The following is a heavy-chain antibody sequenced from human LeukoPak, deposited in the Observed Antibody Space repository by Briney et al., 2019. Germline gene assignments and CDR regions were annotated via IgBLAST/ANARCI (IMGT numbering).Heavy chain of an antibody. V-gene: IGHV3-30*04. Sequence: GGSLRLSCAASGFTFSSYAMHWVRQAPGKGLEWVAVISYDGSNKYYADSVKGRFTISRDNSKNTLYLQMNSLRAEDTAVYYCARDLRGGDSQAVYAFDIWGQGTMVTVSS. J-gene: IGHJ3*02. CDR2: ISYDGSNK. CDR3: ARDLRGGDSQAVYAFDI. CDR1: GFTFSSYA. D-gene: IGHD2-21*02.